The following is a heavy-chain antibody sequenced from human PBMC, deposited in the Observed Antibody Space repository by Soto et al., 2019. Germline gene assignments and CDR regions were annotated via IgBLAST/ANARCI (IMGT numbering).Heavy chain of an antibody. V-gene: IGHV1-2*02. CDR1: GYTFTGYY. Sequence: ASVKVSCKASGYTFTGYYMNWVRQAPGQGLEWMGWINANSGGTNYAQKFQGRVTMTRDTSISTAYMELSRLRSDDTGVYYCARTNRGYYYDSSGIHYWGQGPLVTVSS. D-gene: IGHD3-22*01. CDR2: INANSGGT. J-gene: IGHJ4*02. CDR3: ARTNRGYYYDSSGIHY.